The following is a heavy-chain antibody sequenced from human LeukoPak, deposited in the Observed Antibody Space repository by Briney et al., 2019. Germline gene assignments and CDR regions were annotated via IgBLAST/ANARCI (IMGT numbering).Heavy chain of an antibody. J-gene: IGHJ4*02. V-gene: IGHV3-23*01. CDR1: GFTFGSYA. D-gene: IGHD1-26*01. CDR2: VSGSGGNT. Sequence: PGGPLRLSCAASGFTFGSYAMSWVRQAPGKGLEWVSAVSGSGGNTYYADSVKGRFTISRDNSKNTLYLQMNSLRAEDTAVYYCARGRGSSRYYFDYWGQGTLVTVSS. CDR3: ARGRGSSRYYFDY.